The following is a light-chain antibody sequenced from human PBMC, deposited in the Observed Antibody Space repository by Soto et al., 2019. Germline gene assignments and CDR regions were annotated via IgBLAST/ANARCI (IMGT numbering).Light chain of an antibody. CDR1: QSISSY. Sequence: EIVLTQSPATLSLSPGERATLSCRASQSISSYLAWYQQKPGQAPSLLIYDASNRATGIPARFSGSGSVTDFTLTISSLEPEDFAVYYCQQRSNWQTFGQGTKLEIK. CDR3: QQRSNWQT. V-gene: IGKV3-11*01. CDR2: DAS. J-gene: IGKJ2*01.